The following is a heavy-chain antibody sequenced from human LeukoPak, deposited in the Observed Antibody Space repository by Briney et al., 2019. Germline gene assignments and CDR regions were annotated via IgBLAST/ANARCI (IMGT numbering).Heavy chain of an antibody. Sequence: AASVKVSCKASGYTFTDYYMHWVRQAPGQGLEWMGWINPDSGGTNYAQNFQGRVTMTRDTSISTAYMELGRLRSDDTAVYYCARPFIETPSLGALDYWGQGTLVTVSS. J-gene: IGHJ4*02. CDR2: INPDSGGT. CDR1: GYTFTDYY. CDR3: ARPFIETPSLGALDY. D-gene: IGHD4-23*01. V-gene: IGHV1-2*02.